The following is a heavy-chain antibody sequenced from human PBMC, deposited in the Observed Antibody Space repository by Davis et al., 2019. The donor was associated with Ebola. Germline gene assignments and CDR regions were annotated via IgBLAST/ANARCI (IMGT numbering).Heavy chain of an antibody. Sequence: SGPTLVKPTQTLTLTCTFSGFSLSTSGMCVSWIRQPPGKALEWLALIDWDDDKYYSTSLKTRLTISKDTSKNQVVLTMTNMDPVDTATYYCARTARYYDFWSAINWFDPWGQGTLVTVSS. V-gene: IGHV2-70*01. CDR3: ARTARYYDFWSAINWFDP. D-gene: IGHD3-3*01. J-gene: IGHJ5*02. CDR2: IDWDDDK. CDR1: GFSLSTSGMC.